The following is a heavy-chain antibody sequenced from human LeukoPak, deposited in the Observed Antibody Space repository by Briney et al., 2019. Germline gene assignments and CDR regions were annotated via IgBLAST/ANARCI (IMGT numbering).Heavy chain of an antibody. CDR1: GGSISSSNW. V-gene: IGHV4-4*02. J-gene: IGHJ4*02. Sequence: SGTLSLTCTVSGGSISSSNWWSWVRQPPGKGLEWIGEIYHSGSTNYNPSLKSRVTISLDTSKSQFSLKLSSLTAADTAVYYCARDSAWPPDYWGQGTLVTVSS. D-gene: IGHD6-19*01. CDR2: IYHSGST. CDR3: ARDSAWPPDY.